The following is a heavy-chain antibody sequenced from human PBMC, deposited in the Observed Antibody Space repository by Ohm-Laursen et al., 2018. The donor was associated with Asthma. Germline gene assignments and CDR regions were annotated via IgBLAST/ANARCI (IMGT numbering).Heavy chain of an antibody. D-gene: IGHD3-10*01. CDR1: GFTFSSYA. CDR2: ISYDGSNK. V-gene: IGHV3-30-3*01. J-gene: IGHJ5*02. CDR3: AKDLKGSSGWFDP. Sequence: SLRLSCAASGFTFSSYAMHWVRQAPGKGLEWVAVISYDGSNKYYADSVKGRFTISRDNSKNTLYLQMNSLRAEDTAVYYCAKDLKGSSGWFDPWGQGTLVTVSS.